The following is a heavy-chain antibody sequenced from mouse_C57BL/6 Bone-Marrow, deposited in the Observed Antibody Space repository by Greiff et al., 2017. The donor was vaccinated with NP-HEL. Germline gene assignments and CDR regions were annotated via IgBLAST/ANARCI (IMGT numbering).Heavy chain of an antibody. CDR3: AGADGYYGDYYAMDY. V-gene: IGHV1-55*01. CDR2: IYPGSGST. D-gene: IGHD2-3*01. J-gene: IGHJ4*01. CDR1: GYTFTSYW. Sequence: QVQLQQPGAELVKPGASVKMSCKASGYTFTSYWITWVKQRPGQGLEWIGDIYPGSGSTNYTEKFKSKATLTVDTSSSTAYMQLSSLTSEDSAVYYCAGADGYYGDYYAMDYWGQGTSVTVSS.